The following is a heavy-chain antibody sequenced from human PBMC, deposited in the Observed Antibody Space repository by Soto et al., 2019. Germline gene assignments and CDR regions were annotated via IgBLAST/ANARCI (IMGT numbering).Heavy chain of an antibody. CDR3: ARVVRAWYPHFDY. CDR1: GGPFNGYS. V-gene: IGHV4-34*01. D-gene: IGHD2-15*01. CDR2: ITHSGTT. Sequence: QVQLQQWGAGLLKPSETLSLTCVVHGGPFNGYSWTWIRQPPGKGLEWIGEITHSGTTNSNPSLKSRVTISLDTSKNQFSLNLSSVTAADTAFYYCARVVRAWYPHFDYWGQGTLVTVSS. J-gene: IGHJ4*02.